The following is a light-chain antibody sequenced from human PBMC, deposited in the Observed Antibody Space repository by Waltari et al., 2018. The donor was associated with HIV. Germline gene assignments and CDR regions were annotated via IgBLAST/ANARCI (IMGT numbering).Light chain of an antibody. J-gene: IGLJ3*02. CDR3: QTWGPVIGV. V-gene: IGLV4-69*01. CDR1: GESSSYG. Sequence: QLVVTQSPSVSAPLGASVKLTCSLSGESSSYGIAWPQQERERGPRYLMPVNTYGSHTSLDWIPDLFLGSSSGTERYLTISSRHSEDEAVYSWQTWGPVIGVFGRGTQLTVL. CDR2: VNTYGSH.